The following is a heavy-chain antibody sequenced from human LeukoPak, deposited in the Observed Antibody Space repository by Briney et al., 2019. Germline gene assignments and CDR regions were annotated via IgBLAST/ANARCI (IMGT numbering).Heavy chain of an antibody. CDR2: IYHSGST. D-gene: IGHD1-26*01. J-gene: IGHJ4*02. CDR3: ARDAPGASRRFDS. V-gene: IGHV4-61*01. Sequence: SETLSLTCIVSGGSVSSGNHYWSWIRLPPEKGLEWIGYIYHSGSTNYNSSLTSRVAISVDPSKNQFSLKLSSVTAADTAVYFCARDAPGASRRFDSWGQGILVTVSS. CDR1: GGSVSSGNHY.